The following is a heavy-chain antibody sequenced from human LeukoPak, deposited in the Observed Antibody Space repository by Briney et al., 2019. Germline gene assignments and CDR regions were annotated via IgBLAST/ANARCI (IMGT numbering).Heavy chain of an antibody. CDR3: AKDIVPYNWNVEDAFDI. Sequence: GRSLRLSCAASGFTFDDYAMHWVRQAPGKGLEWVSGISWNTGSIGYADSVKGRFTISRDNARNSLYLQMNSLRPEDTALYYCAKDIVPYNWNVEDAFDIWGQGTMVTVSS. CDR1: GFTFDDYA. CDR2: ISWNTGSI. V-gene: IGHV3-9*01. J-gene: IGHJ3*02. D-gene: IGHD1-20*01.